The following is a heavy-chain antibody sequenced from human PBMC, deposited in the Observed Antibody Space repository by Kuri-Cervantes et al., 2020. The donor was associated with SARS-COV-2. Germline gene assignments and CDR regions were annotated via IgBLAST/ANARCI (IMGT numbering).Heavy chain of an antibody. CDR1: GYTFTSYG. Sequence: ASVKVSCKASGYTFTSYGISWVRQAPGQGLEWMGWISAYNGNTNYAQKLQGRVTMTTDTSTSTAYMELSSLRSEDTAVYYCARRGQGYCSGGSCYGPYYYGMDVWGQGTTVTVSS. D-gene: IGHD2-15*01. J-gene: IGHJ6*02. V-gene: IGHV1-18*01. CDR3: ARRGQGYCSGGSCYGPYYYGMDV. CDR2: ISAYNGNT.